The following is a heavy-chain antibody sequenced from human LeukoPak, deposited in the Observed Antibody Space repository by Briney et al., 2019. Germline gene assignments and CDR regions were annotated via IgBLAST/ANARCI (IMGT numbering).Heavy chain of an antibody. CDR2: INWNGGST. CDR3: ARNYGDYTYYYYMDV. J-gene: IGHJ6*03. V-gene: IGHV3-20*04. CDR1: GFIFGSYS. D-gene: IGHD4-17*01. Sequence: GGSLRLSCAASGFIFGSYSMNWVRLAPGKGLEWVSGINWNGGSTGYADSVKGRFTISRDNAKNSLYLQMNSLRAEDTALYYCARNYGDYTYYYYMDVWGKGTTVTVSS.